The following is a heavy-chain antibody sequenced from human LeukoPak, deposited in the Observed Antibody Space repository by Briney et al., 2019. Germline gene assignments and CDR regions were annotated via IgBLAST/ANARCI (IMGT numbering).Heavy chain of an antibody. J-gene: IGHJ6*02. D-gene: IGHD6-19*01. V-gene: IGHV3-15*01. CDR2: IKSKTDGGTT. CDR3: TTDQIAVAGPPYYYYGMDV. Sequence: GGSLRLSCAASGFTFSNAWMSWVRQAPGKGLEWVGRIKSKTDGGTTDYAAPVKGRFTISRDDSKNTLYLQMNSLKTEDTAVYYCTTDQIAVAGPPYYYYGMDVWGQGTTVTVSS. CDR1: GFTFSNAW.